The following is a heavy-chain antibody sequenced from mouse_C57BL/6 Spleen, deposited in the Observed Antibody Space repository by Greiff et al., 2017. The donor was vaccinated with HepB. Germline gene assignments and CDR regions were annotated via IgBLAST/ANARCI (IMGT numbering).Heavy chain of an antibody. D-gene: IGHD1-1*01. CDR3: ANYYGSSTGCFAY. CDR2: ISYDGSN. CDR1: GYSITSGYY. Sequence: EVQLVESGPGLVKPSQSLSLTCSVTGYSITSGYYWNWIRQFPGNNLEWMGYISYDGSNNYNPSLKNRISITRDTSKNQFFLKLTSVTTEDTATYYCANYYGSSTGCFAYWGQGTLVTVSA. V-gene: IGHV3-6*01. J-gene: IGHJ3*01.